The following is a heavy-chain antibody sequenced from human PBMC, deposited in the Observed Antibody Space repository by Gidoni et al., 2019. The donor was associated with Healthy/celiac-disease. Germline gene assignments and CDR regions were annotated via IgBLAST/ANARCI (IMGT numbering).Heavy chain of an antibody. V-gene: IGHV5-10-1*03. Sequence: EVQLVQSGAEVKKPGESLRLSCKGSGYSFTSYWISWVRQMPGKGLEWMGRIDPSDSYTNYSPSFQGHVTISADKSISTAYLQWSSLKASDNAMYYCASNGAYEGAAGTWLDYWGQGTLVTVSS. CDR1: GYSFTSYW. CDR2: IDPSDSYT. D-gene: IGHD6-13*01. CDR3: ASNGAYEGAAGTWLDY. J-gene: IGHJ4*02.